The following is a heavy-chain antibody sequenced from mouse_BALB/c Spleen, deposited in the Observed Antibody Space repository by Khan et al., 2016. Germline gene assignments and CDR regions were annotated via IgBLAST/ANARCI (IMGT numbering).Heavy chain of an antibody. CDR2: INTNTGEP. CDR3: ARDYSGSSLFAY. D-gene: IGHD1-1*01. J-gene: IGHJ3*01. Sequence: QIQLVQSGPELKKPGETVKISCKASGYTFTNYGMNWVKQAPGKGLKWMGWINTNTGEPTYAEEIKGRFAFPLETSASTAYLQTNNLKNEDTATYFCARDYSGSSLFAYWGQGTLVTVSA. CDR1: GYTFTNYG. V-gene: IGHV9-3*02.